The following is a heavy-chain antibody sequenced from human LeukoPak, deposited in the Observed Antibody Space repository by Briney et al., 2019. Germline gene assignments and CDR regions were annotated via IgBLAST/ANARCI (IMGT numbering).Heavy chain of an antibody. CDR1: GFTVSSNY. CDR3: ARDLYGSGWYSIDY. CDR2: IYSGGST. Sequence: PGGSLRLSCAASGFTVSSNYMSWVRQAPGKGLEWVSVIYSGGSTYYADSVKGRFTISRDNSKNTLYLQMNSLRAEDTAVYYCARDLYGSGWYSIDYWGQGTLVTVSS. V-gene: IGHV3-66*01. J-gene: IGHJ4*02. D-gene: IGHD6-19*01.